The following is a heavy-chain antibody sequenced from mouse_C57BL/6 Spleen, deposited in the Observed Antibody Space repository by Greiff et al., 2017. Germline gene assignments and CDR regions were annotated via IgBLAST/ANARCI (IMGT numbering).Heavy chain of an antibody. Sequence: VQLQQSGPVLVKPGASVKMSCKASGYTFTDYYMNWVKQSHGKSLEWIGVINPYNGGTSYNQKFKGKATLTVDKSSSTAYMELNSLTSEDSAVYYCARNYDYDRAWFAYWGQGTLVTVSA. CDR3: ARNYDYDRAWFAY. CDR1: GYTFTDYY. CDR2: INPYNGGT. D-gene: IGHD2-4*01. J-gene: IGHJ3*01. V-gene: IGHV1-19*01.